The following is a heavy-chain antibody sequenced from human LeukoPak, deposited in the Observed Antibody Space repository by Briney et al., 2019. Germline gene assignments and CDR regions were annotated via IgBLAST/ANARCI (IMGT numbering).Heavy chain of an antibody. CDR1: GGSTNNYY. Sequence: SETLSLTCAVSGGSTNNYYWGWIRQHPGKGLEWIGYIYYSGSTYYNPSLKSRVTISVDTSKNQFSLKLSSVTAADTAVYYCARAWATKPNFDYWGQGTLVTVSS. J-gene: IGHJ4*02. CDR3: ARAWATKPNFDY. D-gene: IGHD1-26*01. CDR2: IYYSGST. V-gene: IGHV4-31*11.